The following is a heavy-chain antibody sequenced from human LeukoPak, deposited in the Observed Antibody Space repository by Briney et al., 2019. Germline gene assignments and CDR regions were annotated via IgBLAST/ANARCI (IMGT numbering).Heavy chain of an antibody. CDR2: IWYDGSNK. V-gene: IGHV3-33*08. Sequence: GGSLRLSCAASGFTFSNYNMNWVRQAPGKGLEWVALIWYDGSNKYYADSVKGRFTISRDNSKNTLYLQMNSLRAEDTAVYYCARDQGCSSTNCYSLFFHYWGQGTLVTVSS. CDR1: GFTFSNYN. J-gene: IGHJ4*02. CDR3: ARDQGCSSTNCYSLFFHY. D-gene: IGHD2-2*01.